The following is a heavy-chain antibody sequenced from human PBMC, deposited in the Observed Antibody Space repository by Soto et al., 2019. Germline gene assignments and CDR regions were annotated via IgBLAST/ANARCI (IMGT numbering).Heavy chain of an antibody. CDR1: GYSFTSYW. CDR3: AGPYSGSPYYSYGMDV. D-gene: IGHD1-26*01. Sequence: GESLKISCKGSGYSFTSYWISWVRQMPGKGLEWMGRIDPSDSYTNYSPSFQGHVTISADKSISTAYLQWSSLKASDTAMYYCAGPYSGSPYYSYGMDVWGKGTKVTVSS. J-gene: IGHJ6*04. V-gene: IGHV5-10-1*01. CDR2: IDPSDSYT.